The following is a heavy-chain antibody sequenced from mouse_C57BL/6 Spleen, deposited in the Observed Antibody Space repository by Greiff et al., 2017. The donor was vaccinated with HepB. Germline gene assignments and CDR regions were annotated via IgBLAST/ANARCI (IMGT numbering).Heavy chain of an antibody. V-gene: IGHV5-6*01. J-gene: IGHJ2*01. D-gene: IGHD4-1*01. CDR3: ARHERNWNLFDY. CDR1: GFTFSSYG. CDR2: ISSGGSYT. Sequence: EVQGVESGGDLVKPGGSLKLSCAASGFTFSSYGMSWVRQTPDKRLEWVATISSGGSYTYYPDSVKGRFTISRDNAKNTLYLQMSSLKSEDTAMYYCARHERNWNLFDYWGQGTTLTVSS.